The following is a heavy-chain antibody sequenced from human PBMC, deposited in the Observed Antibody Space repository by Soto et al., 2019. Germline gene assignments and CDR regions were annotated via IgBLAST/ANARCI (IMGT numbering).Heavy chain of an antibody. D-gene: IGHD1-7*01. CDR2: ISPKSGGT. J-gene: IGHJ4*02. CDR3: GRGRSGELVVFY. CDR1: RYTFTGYY. V-gene: IGHV1-2*02. Sequence: EASVKVSCKASRYTFTGYYIHWVRQAPGQGLEWVGEISPKSGGTRYAQKFQGRVTMTKDTSITTVYMELSNLSPDDTAVYYCGRGRSGELVVFYWGQGTLVTVSS.